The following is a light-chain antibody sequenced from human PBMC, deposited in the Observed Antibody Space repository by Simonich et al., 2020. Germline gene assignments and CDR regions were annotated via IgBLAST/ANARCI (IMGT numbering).Light chain of an antibody. J-gene: IGKJ2*01. CDR3: QQYGSSPPYT. CDR2: GAS. V-gene: IGKV3-20*01. CDR1: QSVSSSY. Sequence: EIVLTQSPGTLSLSPGERATLSCSASQSVSSSYLAWYQQKPGQAPRFLIYGASSRATGIPDRFSGSGSGTDFTLTISRLEPEDFAVYYCQQYGSSPPYTFGQGTKLEIK.